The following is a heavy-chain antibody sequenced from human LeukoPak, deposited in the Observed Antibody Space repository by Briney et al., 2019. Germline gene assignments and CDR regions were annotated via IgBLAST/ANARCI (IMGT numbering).Heavy chain of an antibody. D-gene: IGHD1-26*01. CDR2: IWYDGSNK. Sequence: PGRSLRLSCAASGFAFSKYGMHWVRQAPGKGLEWVAVIWYDGSNKYYADSVKGRFTISRDNSKNTLYLQMNSLRAEDTAVYYCARAPTSYYYFDYWGQGTLVTVST. J-gene: IGHJ4*02. CDR3: ARAPTSYYYFDY. CDR1: GFAFSKYG. V-gene: IGHV3-33*01.